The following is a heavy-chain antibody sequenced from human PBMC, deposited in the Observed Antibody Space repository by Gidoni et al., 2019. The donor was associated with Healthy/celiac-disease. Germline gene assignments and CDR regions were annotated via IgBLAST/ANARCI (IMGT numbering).Heavy chain of an antibody. J-gene: IGHJ5*02. CDR3: AREGIGSGSYYNPNWFDP. V-gene: IGHV1-2*02. Sequence: QVQLVQSGAEVKKPGASVKVSCKASGYTFTGYYMHWVRQAPGQGLEWMGWINPNSGGTNYAQKFQGRVTMTRDTSISTAYMELSRLRSDDTAVYYCAREGIGSGSYYNPNWFDPWGQGTLVTVSS. D-gene: IGHD3-10*01. CDR2: INPNSGGT. CDR1: GYTFTGYY.